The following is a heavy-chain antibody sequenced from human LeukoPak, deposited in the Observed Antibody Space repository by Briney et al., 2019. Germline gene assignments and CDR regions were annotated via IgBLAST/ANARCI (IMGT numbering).Heavy chain of an antibody. CDR1: GDSISSSSSY. D-gene: IGHD3-22*01. CDR2: IYYSGST. J-gene: IGHJ3*02. Sequence: SETLSLTCTVSGDSISSSSSYWGWIRQPPGKGLEWIGSIYYSGSTYYNTSLKSRVTISVDTSKNQFSLKLSSVTAADTAVYFCARGLYTYDSSGAFDIWGQGTMVTVSS. V-gene: IGHV4-39*07. CDR3: ARGLYTYDSSGAFDI.